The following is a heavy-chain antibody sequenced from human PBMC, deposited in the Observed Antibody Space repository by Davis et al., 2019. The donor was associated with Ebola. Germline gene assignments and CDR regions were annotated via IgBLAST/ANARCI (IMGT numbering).Heavy chain of an antibody. J-gene: IGHJ3*02. V-gene: IGHV5-51*01. Sequence: GGSLRLSCKDSGDSFTSHWIGWVRQLPGKGLEWMGIIYTGDSDTRYNPSFRGHVTISADKSTKTAYLQWSSLKASDTAIYFCASLRRTITGMDDGFDIWGQGTMVTVSS. CDR3: ASLRRTITGMDDGFDI. D-gene: IGHD1-20*01. CDR2: IYTGDSDT. CDR1: GDSFTSHW.